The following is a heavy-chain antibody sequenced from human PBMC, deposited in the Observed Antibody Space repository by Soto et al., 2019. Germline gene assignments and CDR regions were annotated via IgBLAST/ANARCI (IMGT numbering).Heavy chain of an antibody. V-gene: IGHV4-59*01. J-gene: IGHJ6*02. Sequence: TSETLSLTCTVSGGSISSYYCSWIRQPPGKGLEWIGYIYYSGSTNYNPSLKSRVTISVDTSKNQFSLKLSSVTAADTAVYYCARSAGEMATYYYYGMDVWGQGTTVTVSS. CDR2: IYYSGST. CDR1: GGSISSYY. D-gene: IGHD3-16*01. CDR3: ARSAGEMATYYYYGMDV.